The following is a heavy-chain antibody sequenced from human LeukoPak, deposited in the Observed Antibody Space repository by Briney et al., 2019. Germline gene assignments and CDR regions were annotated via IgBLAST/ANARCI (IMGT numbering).Heavy chain of an antibody. J-gene: IGHJ4*02. D-gene: IGHD2-2*01. CDR2: TYYRGTT. CDR1: GGSISSSLYY. CDR3: ARSWGYCSSTSCYLGAFFDY. Sequence: SETLSLTCTVSGGSISSSLYYWGWIRQPPGKGLEWIGSTYYRGTTNYNPSLKSRVTISVDTSKNQFSLKLSSVTAADTAVYYCARSWGYCSSTSCYLGAFFDYWGQGTLVTVSS. V-gene: IGHV4-39*07.